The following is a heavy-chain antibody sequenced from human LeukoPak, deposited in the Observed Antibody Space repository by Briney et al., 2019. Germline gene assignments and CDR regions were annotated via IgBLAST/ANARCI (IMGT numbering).Heavy chain of an antibody. CDR3: ARGLLEGDYMDV. CDR2: MNPNSGNT. CDR1: GYTFTSYD. V-gene: IGHV1-8*03. J-gene: IGHJ6*03. Sequence: GASVKVSCKASGYTFTSYDINWVRQATGQGLEWMGWMNPNSGNTGYAQKFQGRVTITRSTSISTAYMELSSLRSEDTAVYYCARGLLEGDYMDVWGKGTTVTVSS. D-gene: IGHD1-26*01.